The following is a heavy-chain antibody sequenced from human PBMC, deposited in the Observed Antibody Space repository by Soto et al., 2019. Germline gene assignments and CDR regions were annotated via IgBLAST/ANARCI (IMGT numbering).Heavy chain of an antibody. J-gene: IGHJ4*02. D-gene: IGHD3-3*01. V-gene: IGHV1-69*01. CDR3: ARGRTIFGVVNFDY. CDR1: GGTFSNSP. Sequence: QVQLVQSGAEVKRPGSSVKVSCKASGGTFSNSPIAWVRLAPGQGLEWMGGVIPIFSIVKYAQKFQGRVTFTADDSTSTAYMELSSLTSEDTDVYYCARGRTIFGVVNFDYWGQGTLVTVSS. CDR2: VIPIFSIV.